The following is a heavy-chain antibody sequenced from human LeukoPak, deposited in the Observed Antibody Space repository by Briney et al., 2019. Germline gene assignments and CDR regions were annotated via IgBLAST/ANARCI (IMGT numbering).Heavy chain of an antibody. D-gene: IGHD3-3*01. CDR1: GFTFSSYA. CDR3: AKDVIGRFLEWLLYVDGDAFDI. J-gene: IGHJ3*02. CDR2: ISGSGGST. V-gene: IGHV3-23*01. Sequence: GGSLRLSCAASGFTFSSYAMSWVRQAPGRGLEWVSAISGSGGSTYYADSVKGRYTISRDNSKNTLYLQMNSLRAEDTAVYYCAKDVIGRFLEWLLYVDGDAFDIWGQGTMVTVSS.